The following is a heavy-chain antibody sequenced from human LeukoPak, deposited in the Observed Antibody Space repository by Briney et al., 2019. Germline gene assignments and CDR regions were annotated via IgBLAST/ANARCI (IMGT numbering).Heavy chain of an antibody. J-gene: IGHJ3*02. CDR1: GYTFTSYY. V-gene: IGHV1-46*03. D-gene: IGHD6-19*01. Sequence: GGSLGLSCAASGYTFTSYYMHWVRQAPGQGLEWMGIINPSGGSTSYAQKFQGRVTMTRDTSTSTVYMELSSLRSEDTAVYYCARELSSGWYRRPSGDGAFDIWGQGTMVTVSS. CDR2: INPSGGST. CDR3: ARELSSGWYRRPSGDGAFDI.